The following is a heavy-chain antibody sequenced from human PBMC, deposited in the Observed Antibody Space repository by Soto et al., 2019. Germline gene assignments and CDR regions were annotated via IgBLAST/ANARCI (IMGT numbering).Heavy chain of an antibody. Sequence: GASVKVSCKVFGYTFSTYGLSWVRQAPGQGLEWMGWVSPYNGNTYYAPGLQGRVTMTTDTSTNTAYMSLRSPRSDDTAIYYCVRGGILEANRPYYYYGLDVWGQGTPVTVSS. CDR1: GYTFSTYG. CDR2: VSPYNGNT. D-gene: IGHD1-1*01. J-gene: IGHJ6*02. V-gene: IGHV1-18*01. CDR3: VRGGILEANRPYYYYGLDV.